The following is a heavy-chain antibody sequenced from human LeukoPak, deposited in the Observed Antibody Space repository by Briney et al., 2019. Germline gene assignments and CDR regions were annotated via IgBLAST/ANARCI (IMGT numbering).Heavy chain of an antibody. Sequence: GGSLRLSCAASGFTFSTASLHWVRQAPGRGLEWVSAFDTGFGTYYPDSLKGRFTISRDNSKNTLYLQMNSLRAEDTAVYYCATPPGTGRLQHWGQGTLVTVSS. J-gene: IGHJ1*01. CDR1: GFTFSTAS. D-gene: IGHD2-8*02. CDR3: ATPPGTGRLQH. CDR2: FDTGFGT. V-gene: IGHV3-23*01.